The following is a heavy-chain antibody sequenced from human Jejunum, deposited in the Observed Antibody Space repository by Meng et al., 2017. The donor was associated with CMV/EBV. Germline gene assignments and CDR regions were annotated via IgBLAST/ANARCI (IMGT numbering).Heavy chain of an antibody. J-gene: IGHJ6*02. CDR3: ASDNRILDTYYVMDV. V-gene: IGHV3-74*01. CDR2: LRPDWTST. Sequence: YRMHGARQTPGKGLVLVSRLRPDWTSTRDAASVQFRFTISKDNVNNIMYLRMSILRDEDTAVYFCASDNRILDTYYVMDVWGHRTTVPVSS. CDR1: YR. D-gene: IGHD1-14*01.